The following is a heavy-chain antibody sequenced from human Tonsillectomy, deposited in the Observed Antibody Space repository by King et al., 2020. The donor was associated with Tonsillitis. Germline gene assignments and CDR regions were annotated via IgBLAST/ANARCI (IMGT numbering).Heavy chain of an antibody. J-gene: IGHJ3*02. CDR1: GFTFSSYW. V-gene: IGHV3-7*03. D-gene: IGHD2/OR15-2a*01. Sequence: VQLVESGGGLVQPGGSLRLSCAASGFTFSSYWMSWVRQAPGKGLEWVANINEDGSEEYYVDSVMGQFTISRDNAENSLYLQMSSLSAEDTAVYYCARIYDQDAFDIWGQGTMVTVSS. CDR3: ARIYDQDAFDI. CDR2: INEDGSEE.